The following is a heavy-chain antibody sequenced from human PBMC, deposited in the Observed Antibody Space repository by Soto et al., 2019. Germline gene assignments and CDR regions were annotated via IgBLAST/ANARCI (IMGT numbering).Heavy chain of an antibody. CDR1: GDSVSSGSYY. J-gene: IGHJ4*02. Sequence: LSLTCTVSGDSVSSGSYYWSWIRQAPGKGLEWVSYISSSSSYTNYADSVKGRFTISRDNAKNSLYLQMNSLRAEDTAVYYCARARIIEMATIDFDYWGQGTLVTVSS. V-gene: IGHV3-11*05. CDR2: ISSSSSYT. D-gene: IGHD5-12*01. CDR3: ARARIIEMATIDFDY.